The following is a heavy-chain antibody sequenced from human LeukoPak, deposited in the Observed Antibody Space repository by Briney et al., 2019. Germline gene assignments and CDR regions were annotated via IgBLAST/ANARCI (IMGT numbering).Heavy chain of an antibody. Sequence: PGGSLRLSCAASGFTFSSYGMHWVRQAPGKGLEWVAFIRYDGSNKYYADSVKGRFTISRDNSKNTLYLQMNSLRSEDTAVYYCAKNTALTGEFESWGQGTLVTVSS. D-gene: IGHD7-27*01. CDR2: IRYDGSNK. V-gene: IGHV3-30*02. CDR1: GFTFSSYG. J-gene: IGHJ4*02. CDR3: AKNTALTGEFES.